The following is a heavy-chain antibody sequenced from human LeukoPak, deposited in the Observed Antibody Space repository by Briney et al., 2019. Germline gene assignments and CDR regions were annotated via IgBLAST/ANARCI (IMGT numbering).Heavy chain of an antibody. CDR1: GFTFSSYA. CDR2: LSGSGGNT. Sequence: PSGGSLRLSCAASGFTFSSYAMSWVRQAPGKGLEWVSTLSGSGGNTYYADSVKGRVTIFRDNSKNTLYLQMNSLRAEDTAVYHCAKGSYYYDSADYFDYWGQGTLVTVSS. V-gene: IGHV3-23*01. D-gene: IGHD3-22*01. J-gene: IGHJ4*02. CDR3: AKGSYYYDSADYFDY.